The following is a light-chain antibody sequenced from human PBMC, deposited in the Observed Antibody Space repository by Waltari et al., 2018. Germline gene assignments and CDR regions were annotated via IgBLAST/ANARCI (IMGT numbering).Light chain of an antibody. J-gene: IGLJ3*02. CDR1: SSDVGTYNL. V-gene: IGLV2-23*01. Sequence: QSALTQPASVSGSPGQSITISCTVTSSDVGTYNLVSWYQQYPGKAPKLMIYEGSKRPSGVSKRCSGSKAGNTASLTISGLQAEDEADYYCCSYAGSNTWVFGGGTKLTVL. CDR3: CSYAGSNTWV. CDR2: EGS.